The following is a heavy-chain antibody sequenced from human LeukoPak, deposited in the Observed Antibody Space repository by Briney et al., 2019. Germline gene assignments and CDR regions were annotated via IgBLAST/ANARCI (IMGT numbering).Heavy chain of an antibody. CDR3: ARRLGYCSSTSCYVAPFDY. D-gene: IGHD2-2*01. CDR2: ISGSGGST. CDR1: GFPFSSYA. V-gene: IGHV3-23*01. J-gene: IGHJ4*02. Sequence: GGSLRLSCAASGFPFSSYAMSWVRQAPGKGLEWVSAISGSGGSTYYADSVKGRFTISRDNSKNTLYLQMNSLRAEDTAVYYCARRLGYCSSTSCYVAPFDYWGQGTLVTVSS.